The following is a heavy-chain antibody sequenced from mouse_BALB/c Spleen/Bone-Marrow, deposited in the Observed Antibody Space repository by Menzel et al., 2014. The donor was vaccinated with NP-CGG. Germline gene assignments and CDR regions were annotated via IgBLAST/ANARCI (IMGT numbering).Heavy chain of an antibody. CDR1: GFNIKDYY. CDR2: IDPENGDT. CDR3: ASYKYGWYFDV. J-gene: IGHJ1*01. Sequence: VQLQQSGAELVRSGASVKLSCTASGFNIKDYYMHWVKQRPEQGLEWIGWIDPENGDTEYDPKFQGKATITADTSSNTAYLQLNSLTSEDTAVYYCASYKYGWYFDVWGAGTTVTVSS. V-gene: IGHV14-4*02. D-gene: IGHD2-14*01.